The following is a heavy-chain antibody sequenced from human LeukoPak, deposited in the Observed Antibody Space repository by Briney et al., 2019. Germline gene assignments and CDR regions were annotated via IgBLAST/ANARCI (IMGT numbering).Heavy chain of an antibody. V-gene: IGHV3-11*04. J-gene: IGHJ4*02. CDR1: GFTFSNYA. D-gene: IGHD1-7*01. CDR3: ARAENNWNYVLDY. CDR2: IRTSGTTI. Sequence: GGSLRLSCAASGFTFSNYAMSWIRQAPGKGLEWVSYIRTSGTTIYHADSVKGRFTISRDNAKNSLYLQMNSLRAEDTAVYYCARAENNWNYVLDYWGQGTLVTVSS.